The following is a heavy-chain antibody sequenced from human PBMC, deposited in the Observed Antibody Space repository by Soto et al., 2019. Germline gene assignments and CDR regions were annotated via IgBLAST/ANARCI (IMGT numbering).Heavy chain of an antibody. CDR3: ARAKYYDYGEPLGFDY. J-gene: IGHJ4*02. CDR1: GFTVSSNY. D-gene: IGHD4-17*01. CDR2: IYSGGST. V-gene: IGHV3-66*01. Sequence: GGSLRLSCAASGFTVSSNYMSWVRQAPGKGLEWVSVIYSGGSTYYADSVKGRFTISRDNSKNTLYLQMNSLRAEDTAVYYCARAKYYDYGEPLGFDYWGQGTLVTVSS.